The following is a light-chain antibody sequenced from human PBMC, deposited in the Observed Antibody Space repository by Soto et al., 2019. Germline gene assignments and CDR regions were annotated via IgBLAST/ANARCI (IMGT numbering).Light chain of an antibody. CDR3: QPHCDSPIT. CDR2: GAS. V-gene: IGKV3-20*01. CDR1: QTVIRNY. Sequence: EIVLPQSPGTLPLSPGERATLSCRATQTVIRNYLAWHQQKPGQTPRRPVYGASSRATGIPDRSSGSGSGTDFTLAISSPETEDFAVDYGQPHCDSPITFGRGTRLEIK. J-gene: IGKJ5*01.